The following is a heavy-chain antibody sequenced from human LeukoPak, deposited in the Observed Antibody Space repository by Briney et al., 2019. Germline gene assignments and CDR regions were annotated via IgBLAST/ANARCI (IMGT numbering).Heavy chain of an antibody. V-gene: IGHV3-7*03. Sequence: GGSLRLSCAASGFTFSTYPMYWVRQAPGKGLEWVASINHNGNVNYYVDSVKGRITISRDNAKNSLYLQMSNLRAEDTAVYFCARGGGLDVWGQGATVTVSS. CDR1: GFTFSTYP. CDR2: INHNGNVN. CDR3: ARGGGLDV. D-gene: IGHD3-16*01. J-gene: IGHJ6*02.